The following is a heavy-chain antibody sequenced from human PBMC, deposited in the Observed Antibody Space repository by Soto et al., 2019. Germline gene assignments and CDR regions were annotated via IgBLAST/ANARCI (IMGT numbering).Heavy chain of an antibody. CDR3: ARGHPPPSEWLRSGFDY. V-gene: IGHV1-46*03. CDR2: INPSGGST. CDR1: GYTFTSYY. J-gene: IGHJ4*02. Sequence: GASVKVSCKASGYTFTSYYMHWVRQAPGQGLEWMGIINPSGGSTSYAQKFQGRVTMTRDTSTSTVYMELSSLRSEDTAVYYCARGHPPPSEWLRSGFDYWGQGTLVTVSP. D-gene: IGHD5-12*01.